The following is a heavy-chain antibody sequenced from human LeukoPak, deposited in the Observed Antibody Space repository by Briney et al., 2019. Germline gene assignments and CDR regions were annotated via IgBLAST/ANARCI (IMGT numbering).Heavy chain of an antibody. Sequence: GGSLRLSCAASGFTFSSYVMSWVRQAPGKGLEWVSVISGSGVNTYYPDSVKGRFTISRDNSKNTLYLQMNSLRAEDTAVYYCARGVRYCSGGSCYYFDYWGQGTLVTVSS. CDR2: ISGSGVNT. J-gene: IGHJ4*02. CDR3: ARGVRYCSGGSCYYFDY. V-gene: IGHV3-23*01. CDR1: GFTFSSYV. D-gene: IGHD2-15*01.